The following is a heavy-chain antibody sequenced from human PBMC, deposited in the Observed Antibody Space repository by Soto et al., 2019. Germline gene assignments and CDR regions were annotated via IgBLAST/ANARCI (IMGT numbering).Heavy chain of an antibody. Sequence: GGSLRLSCAASGFTFSSYAMSWVRQAPVKGLEWVSVMSGSGDSTYYADSVKGRFTISRDNSKSTLYLQMNSLRAEDTAVYYCARRRSGWFFDYWGQGTLVTVSS. V-gene: IGHV3-23*01. CDR1: GFTFSSYA. CDR3: ARRRSGWFFDY. J-gene: IGHJ4*02. CDR2: MSGSGDST. D-gene: IGHD6-19*01.